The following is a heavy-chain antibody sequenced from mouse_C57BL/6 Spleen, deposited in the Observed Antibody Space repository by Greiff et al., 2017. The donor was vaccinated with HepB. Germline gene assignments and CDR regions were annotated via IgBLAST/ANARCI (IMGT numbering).Heavy chain of an antibody. CDR3: ARAYSNYVGAMDY. V-gene: IGHV5-16*01. CDR1: GFTFSDYY. CDR2: INYDGSST. D-gene: IGHD2-5*01. J-gene: IGHJ4*01. Sequence: EVNVVESEGGLVQPGSSMKLSCTASGFTFSDYYMAWVRQVPEKGLEWVANINYDGSSTYYLDSLKSRFIISRDNAKNILYLQMSSLKSEDTATYYCARAYSNYVGAMDYWGQGTSVTVSS.